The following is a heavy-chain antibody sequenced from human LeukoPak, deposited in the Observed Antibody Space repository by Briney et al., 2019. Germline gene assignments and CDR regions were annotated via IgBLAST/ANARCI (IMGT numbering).Heavy chain of an antibody. CDR3: AKDLGYSSSWYEGNWFDP. D-gene: IGHD6-13*01. V-gene: IGHV3-30*18. J-gene: IGHJ5*02. CDR1: GFTFSSYG. CDR2: ISYDGSNK. Sequence: GGSLRLSCAASGFTFSSYGMHWVRQAPGKGLEWVAVISYDGSNKYYADSVKGRFTISRDNSKNTLYLQMNSLRAEDTAVYYCAKDLGYSSSWYEGNWFDPWGQGTLVTVSS.